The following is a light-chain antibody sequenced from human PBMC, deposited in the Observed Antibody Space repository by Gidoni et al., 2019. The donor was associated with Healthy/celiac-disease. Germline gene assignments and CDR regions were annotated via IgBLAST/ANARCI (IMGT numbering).Light chain of an antibody. CDR2: DAS. J-gene: IGKJ4*01. Sequence: DIQMTQSPSSLSASVGDRVTITCQASQDISNYLNWYQQKPGKAPKLLIYDASNLETGVPSRFSGSGSGTDFTFTISSLQPEDIATYYCQQYDNPPFTFXGXTKVXIK. CDR1: QDISNY. V-gene: IGKV1-33*01. CDR3: QQYDNPPFT.